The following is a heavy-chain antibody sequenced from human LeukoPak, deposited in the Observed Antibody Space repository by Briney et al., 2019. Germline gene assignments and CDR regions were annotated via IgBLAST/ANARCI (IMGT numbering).Heavy chain of an antibody. CDR1: RFSFGSYA. CDR3: AKTQTYDSSGYYYKRNYGMDV. J-gene: IGHJ6*02. CDR2: ISFDGTDQ. D-gene: IGHD3-22*01. Sequence: GGSLRLACEASRFSFGSYAMHWVRQAPGKGLEWVAVISFDGTDQYHGDSVKGRFTISRDNSRSTLFLQMNSLRAEDTAVYYCAKTQTYDSSGYYYKRNYGMDVWGQGTTVTVSS. V-gene: IGHV3-30*18.